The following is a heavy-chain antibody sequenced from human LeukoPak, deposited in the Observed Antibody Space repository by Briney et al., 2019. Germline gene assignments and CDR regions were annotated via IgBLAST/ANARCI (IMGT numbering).Heavy chain of an antibody. CDR2: INPNSGGT. CDR1: GYTFTGYY. V-gene: IGHV1-2*02. J-gene: IGHJ3*02. CDR3: ARDRGYCSGGSCFDAFDI. Sequence: PKASVKVSCKASGYTFTGYYMHWVRQEPGQGLEWMGWINPNSGGTNYAQKFQGRVTMTRDTSISTAYMELSRLRSDDTAVYYCARDRGYCSGGSCFDAFDIWGQGTMVTVSS. D-gene: IGHD2-15*01.